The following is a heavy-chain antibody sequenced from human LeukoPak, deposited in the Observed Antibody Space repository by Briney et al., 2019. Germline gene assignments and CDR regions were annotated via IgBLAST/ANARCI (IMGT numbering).Heavy chain of an antibody. D-gene: IGHD6-19*01. J-gene: IGHJ6*04. V-gene: IGHV1-18*04. Sequence: ASVKVSCKASGYTFTSYGISWVRQAPGQGLEWMGWISAYNGNTNYAQKLQGRVTMTTDTSTSTAYMELRSLRPDDTAVYYCARDRSSGWYYYGMDVWGKGTTVTVSS. CDR3: ARDRSSGWYYYGMDV. CDR1: GYTFTSYG. CDR2: ISAYNGNT.